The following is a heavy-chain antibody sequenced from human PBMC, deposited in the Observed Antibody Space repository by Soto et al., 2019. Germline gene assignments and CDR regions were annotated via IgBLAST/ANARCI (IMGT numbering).Heavy chain of an antibody. J-gene: IGHJ3*02. V-gene: IGHV3-9*01. CDR3: AKDRGYKHLGSSWYDAFDI. CDR2: ISWNSGSI. Sequence: PGGSLRLSCAASGFTFDDYAMHWVRQAPGKGLEWVSGISWNSGSIGYADSVKGRFTISRDNAKNSLYLQMNSLRAEDTTLYYCAKDRGYKHLGSSWYDAFDIWGQGTMVTVSS. D-gene: IGHD6-13*01. CDR1: GFTFDDYA.